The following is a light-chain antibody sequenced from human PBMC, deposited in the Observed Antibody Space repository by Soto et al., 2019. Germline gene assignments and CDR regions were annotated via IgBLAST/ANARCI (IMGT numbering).Light chain of an antibody. V-gene: IGLV2-23*03. J-gene: IGLJ2*01. CDR3: CSYAGGGTFE. CDR1: SSDVGSYNL. CDR2: EGS. Sequence: QSALTQPASVSGSPGQSITISCTGTSSDVGSYNLVSWYQQSPGKAPKLMIYEGSKRPSGVSDRFSGSTSGNTASLTISGLQAEDEADYYCCSYAGGGTFEFGGGTKLTVL.